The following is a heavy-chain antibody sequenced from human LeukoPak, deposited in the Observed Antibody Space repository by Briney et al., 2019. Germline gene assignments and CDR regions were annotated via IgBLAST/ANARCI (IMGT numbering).Heavy chain of an antibody. V-gene: IGHV1-46*01. CDR2: INPSGGST. CDR3: ARGRITKKYSGSPLGWFDY. J-gene: IGHJ4*02. CDR1: GYTFTSYY. D-gene: IGHD1-26*01. Sequence: GASVKVSCKASGYTFTSYYMHWVRQAPGQGLEWMGIINPSGGSTSYAQKFQGRVTMTRDTSTSTVYMELSSLRSEDTAVYYCARGRITKKYSGSPLGWFDYWGQGTLVTVSS.